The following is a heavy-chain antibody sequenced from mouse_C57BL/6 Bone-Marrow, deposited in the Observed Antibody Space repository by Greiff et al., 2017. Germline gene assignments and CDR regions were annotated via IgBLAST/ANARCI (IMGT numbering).Heavy chain of an antibody. CDR3: AREKGGKFDY. D-gene: IGHD1-1*02. V-gene: IGHV1-82*01. Sequence: QVQLQQSGPELVKPGASVKISCKASGYAFSSSWMNWVKQRPGKGLEWIGRLYPGDGDTNYNGKFKGKATLTADKSSSTAYMQLSSLTSEDSAVYFCAREKGGKFDYWGQGTTLTVSA. CDR1: GYAFSSSW. J-gene: IGHJ2*01. CDR2: LYPGDGDT.